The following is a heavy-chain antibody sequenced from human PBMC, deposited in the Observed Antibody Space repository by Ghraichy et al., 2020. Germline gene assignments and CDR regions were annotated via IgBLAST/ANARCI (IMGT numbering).Heavy chain of an antibody. CDR3: ARVGGGVGAYWFDP. CDR2: MNPNSGNT. CDR1: GYTFTSYD. J-gene: IGHJ5*02. Sequence: ASVKVSCKASGYTFTSYDIHWVRQATGQGLEWMGWMNPNSGNTGYAQKFQGRVTMTRNTSISTAYMELSSLRSEDTAVYYCARVGGGVGAYWFDPWGQGTLVTVSS. D-gene: IGHD2-8*02. V-gene: IGHV1-8*01.